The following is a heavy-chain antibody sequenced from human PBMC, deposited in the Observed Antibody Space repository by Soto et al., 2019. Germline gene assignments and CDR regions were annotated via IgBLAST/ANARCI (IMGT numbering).Heavy chain of an antibody. D-gene: IGHD1-26*01. CDR1: GFTFSSYA. J-gene: IGHJ4*02. CDR3: ARSQIVGATLDY. CDR2: ISYDGSNK. V-gene: IGHV3-30-3*01. Sequence: GGSLRLSCAASGFTFSSYAMHWVRQAPGKGLEWVAVISYDGSNKYYADSVKGRFTISRGNSKNTLYLQMNSLRAEDTAVYYCARSQIVGATLDYWGQGTLVTVSS.